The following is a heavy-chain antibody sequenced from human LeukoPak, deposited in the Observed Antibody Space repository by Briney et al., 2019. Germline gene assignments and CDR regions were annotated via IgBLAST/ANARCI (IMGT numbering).Heavy chain of an antibody. CDR2: IGTAGDT. J-gene: IGHJ3*02. D-gene: IGHD6-25*01. CDR3: ARSGLRDAFDI. V-gene: IGHV3-13*01. CDR1: GFTFSSYD. Sequence: GGSLRLSCAASGFTFSSYDMHWVRHATGKGLEWVSAIGTAGDTYYPGSVKGRFTISRENAKNSLYLQMNSLRAGDTAVYYCARSGLRDAFDIWGQGTMVTVSS.